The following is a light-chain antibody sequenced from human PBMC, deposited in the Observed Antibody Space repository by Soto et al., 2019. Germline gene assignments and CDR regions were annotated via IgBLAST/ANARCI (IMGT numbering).Light chain of an antibody. J-gene: IGKJ2*01. CDR3: QQYDIHST. CDR1: QSISNW. V-gene: IGKV1-5*01. Sequence: DLQMTQSPSTLSASVGDRVTITCRASQSISNWLAWYQQKPGKAPNLLIYAASSLQSGVPSRFSGSGSGTEFTLTITSLQADDFATYYCQQYDIHSTFGQGTKLEIK. CDR2: AAS.